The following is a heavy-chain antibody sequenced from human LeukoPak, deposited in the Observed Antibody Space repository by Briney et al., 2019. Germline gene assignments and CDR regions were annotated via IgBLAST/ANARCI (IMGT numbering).Heavy chain of an antibody. J-gene: IGHJ5*02. CDR2: IIPIFGTA. V-gene: IGHV1-69*13. CDR3: ARGGYCSSTSCYRATFWFDP. D-gene: IGHD2-2*01. CDR1: GGTFISYA. Sequence: SVKVSCKASGGTFISYAISWVRQAPGQGLEWMGGIIPIFGTANYAQKFQGRVTITADESTSTAYMELSSLRSEDTAVYYCARGGYCSSTSCYRATFWFDPWGQGTLVTVSS.